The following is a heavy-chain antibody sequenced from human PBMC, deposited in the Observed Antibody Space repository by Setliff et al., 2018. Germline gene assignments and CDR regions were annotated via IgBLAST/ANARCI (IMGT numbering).Heavy chain of an antibody. CDR3: ARDGVPPLNYNFWSGNFEF. D-gene: IGHD3-3*01. Sequence: SCAASGFTFSSYSMKWVRQAPGKGLEWVAVISYDGINKYYADSVKGRFTISRDNSKNTLYLQMNSLRVEDTAVYYCARDGVPPLNYNFWSGNFEFWGQGTLVTVSS. CDR1: GFTFSSYS. V-gene: IGHV3-30*01. CDR2: ISYDGINK. J-gene: IGHJ4*02.